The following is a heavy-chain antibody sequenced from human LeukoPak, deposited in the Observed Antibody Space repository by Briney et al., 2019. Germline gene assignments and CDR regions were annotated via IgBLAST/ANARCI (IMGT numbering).Heavy chain of an antibody. D-gene: IGHD5-18*01. CDR1: GGTFSSYA. Sequence: SVKVSCKASGGTFSSYAISWVRQAPGQGLEWMGGIIPIFGTANYAQKFQGRVTITADESTSTAYMELSSLRSEDTAVYYCARDFGDTAMVSSFDYWGQEPRVTVPS. CDR3: ARDFGDTAMVSSFDY. V-gene: IGHV1-69*13. CDR2: IIPIFGTA. J-gene: IGHJ4*02.